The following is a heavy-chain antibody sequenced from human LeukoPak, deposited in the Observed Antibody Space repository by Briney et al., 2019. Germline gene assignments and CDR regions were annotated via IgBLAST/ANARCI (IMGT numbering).Heavy chain of an antibody. D-gene: IGHD3-3*01. Sequence: SETLSLTCTVSAGSISSYYWIWIRQPPGKGLEWIGYIYYSGSTNYNPSLKSRVTISVDTSKNQFSLKLSSVTAADTAVYYCASCYYEFWNRLSHGVNFYYMDVWGKGTTVTVSS. CDR2: IYYSGST. CDR3: ASCYYEFWNRLSHGVNFYYMDV. V-gene: IGHV4-59*08. CDR1: AGSISSYY. J-gene: IGHJ6*03.